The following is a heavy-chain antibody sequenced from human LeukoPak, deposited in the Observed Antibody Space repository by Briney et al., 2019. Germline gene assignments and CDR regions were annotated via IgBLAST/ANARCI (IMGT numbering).Heavy chain of an antibody. CDR1: GFTFSNFW. Sequence: GGSLRLSCTASGFTFSNFWMGWVRQAPGKGLEWVANIKQDETEKFYLGSVKGRFTISRDNAKNSLYLQMNSLRAEDTAVYYCVREASRDGYGPFQHWGQGTLVTVSS. CDR2: IKQDETEK. D-gene: IGHD5-24*01. J-gene: IGHJ1*01. CDR3: VREASRDGYGPFQH. V-gene: IGHV3-7*03.